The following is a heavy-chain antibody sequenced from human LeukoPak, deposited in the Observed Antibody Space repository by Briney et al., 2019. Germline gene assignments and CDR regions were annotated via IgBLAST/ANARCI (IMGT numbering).Heavy chain of an antibody. D-gene: IGHD3-10*01. Sequence: PGGSLRLSCAASGFMFRPYAMDWVRQAPGKGLEWVSSISGSGDTTHYADSVKGRFTISRDNSKNTLYLQMNSLRSDDTAVYYCARDPHVRGITKALGYWGQGTLVTVSS. CDR2: ISGSGDTT. CDR1: GFMFRPYA. J-gene: IGHJ4*02. CDR3: ARDPHVRGITKALGY. V-gene: IGHV3-23*01.